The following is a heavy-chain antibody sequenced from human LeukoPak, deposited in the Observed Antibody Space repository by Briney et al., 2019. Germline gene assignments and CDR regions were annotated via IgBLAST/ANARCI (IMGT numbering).Heavy chain of an antibody. J-gene: IGHJ4*02. CDR2: IRTTAEGAKYA. Sequence: GGSLRLSCATYGFSLTDYPMNWVRQARGKGLGWNSNIRTTAEGAKYAYYADSVKGRVTISRDDGKNTLYLHMNGLRDYDTAVYYCATDQRYAFDYWGQGILVTVSS. D-gene: IGHD2-8*01. V-gene: IGHV3-48*02. CDR1: GFSLTDYP. CDR3: ATDQRYAFDY.